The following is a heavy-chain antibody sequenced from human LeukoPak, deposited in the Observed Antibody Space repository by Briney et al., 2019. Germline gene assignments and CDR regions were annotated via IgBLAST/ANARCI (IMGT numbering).Heavy chain of an antibody. CDR3: ARERMTTVTTDYYYYMDV. CDR2: INPNSGGT. V-gene: IGHV1-2*06. Sequence: ASVKVSCKASGYTFTGYYMHWVRQAPGQGLEWMGRINPNSGGTNYARKFQGRVTMTRDTSISTAYMELSRLRSDDTAIYYCARERMTTVTTDYYYYMDVWGKGTTVTVSS. J-gene: IGHJ6*03. CDR1: GYTFTGYY. D-gene: IGHD4-17*01.